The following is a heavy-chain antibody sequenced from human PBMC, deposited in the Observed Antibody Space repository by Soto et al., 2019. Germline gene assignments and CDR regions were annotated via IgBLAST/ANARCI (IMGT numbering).Heavy chain of an antibody. D-gene: IGHD5-18*01. CDR1: GFTFSSYA. Sequence: VGSLRLSCAASGFTFSSYAMSWVRQAPGKGLEWVSAISCNGRSTYYADSVKGRFTISRDNSKNTLYLQMNSLRAEDTAVYYCANTPYSSYGVDDMNVWGQVTTVTVS. CDR3: ANTPYSSYGVDDMNV. V-gene: IGHV3-23*01. J-gene: IGHJ6*02. CDR2: ISCNGRST.